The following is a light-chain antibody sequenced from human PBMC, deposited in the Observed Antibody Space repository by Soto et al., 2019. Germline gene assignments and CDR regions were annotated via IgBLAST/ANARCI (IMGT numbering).Light chain of an antibody. J-gene: IGLJ2*01. CDR3: QSYAASDLIK. Sequence: NFMLTQPPSVSESPGKTVTISCTRSSGSIVINYVQWYQQRQGSAHSTIISDDSQRPSGVPDRFSGSIDHSSNSAFLTISRLRTEDEADYYCQSYAASDLIKFVGGAKLSFL. V-gene: IGLV6-57*04. CDR2: DDS. CDR1: SGSIVINY.